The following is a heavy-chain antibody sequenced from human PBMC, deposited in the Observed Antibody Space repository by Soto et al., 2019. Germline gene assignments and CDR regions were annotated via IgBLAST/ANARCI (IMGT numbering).Heavy chain of an antibody. V-gene: IGHV4-59*01. Sequence: SETLSLTCPVSGGYISSYCLSWIRQPPGKGLEWIGYIYYSGSTNYNPSLKSRVTISVDTSKNQFSLKLSSVTAADTAVYYCASSINLRVLDYWGQGTLVTSPQ. CDR1: GGYISSYC. CDR3: ASSINLRVLDY. CDR2: IYYSGST. J-gene: IGHJ4*02.